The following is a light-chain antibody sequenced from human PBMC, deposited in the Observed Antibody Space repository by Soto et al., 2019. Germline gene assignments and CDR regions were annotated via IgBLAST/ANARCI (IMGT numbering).Light chain of an antibody. CDR3: LKLHSYSRDA. CDR2: AAS. J-gene: IGKJ3*01. CDR1: QGISSY. Sequence: DIQLTQSPSFLSASVGDRVTITCRASQGISSYLAWYQQKPGKAPKLLLFAASTLQNGVPSRCSGSGSGTEFTHTISSRQPEDFSSYYCLKLHSYSRDAVGPGTKEDIK. V-gene: IGKV1-9*01.